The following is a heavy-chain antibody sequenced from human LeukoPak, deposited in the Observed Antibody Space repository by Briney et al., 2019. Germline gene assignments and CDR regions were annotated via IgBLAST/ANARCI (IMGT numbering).Heavy chain of an antibody. CDR3: ARGKTGASLDY. Sequence: GGSLRLSCAASGFTVSSNYMSWVRQAPGKGLEWVSVIYSGGSTYYADSVKGRFTISRDNSKSTLYLQMNSLRAEDTAVYYCARGKTGASLDYWGQGTLVTVSS. CDR1: GFTVSSNY. J-gene: IGHJ4*02. V-gene: IGHV3-66*01. D-gene: IGHD7-27*01. CDR2: IYSGGST.